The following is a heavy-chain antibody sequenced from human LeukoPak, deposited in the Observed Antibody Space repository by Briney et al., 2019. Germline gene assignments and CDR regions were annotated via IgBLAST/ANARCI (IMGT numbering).Heavy chain of an antibody. J-gene: IGHJ4*02. Sequence: PGGSLRLSCFASGFTFSDCYMAWIRQAPGKGLEWISYISSRGKTVHYADSVKDRFSVSRDNAKSSLYLQMSSLTPEDTAVYFCARGRHGYKYWGPGALVSVSS. D-gene: IGHD5-24*01. CDR1: GFTFSDCY. V-gene: IGHV3-11*01. CDR2: ISSRGKTV. CDR3: ARGRHGYKY.